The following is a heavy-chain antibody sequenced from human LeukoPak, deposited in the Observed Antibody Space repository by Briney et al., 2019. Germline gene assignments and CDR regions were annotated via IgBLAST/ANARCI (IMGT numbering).Heavy chain of an antibody. V-gene: IGHV1-18*01. CDR2: ISAYNGNT. Sequence: VSVKVSCKASGYTFTSYGISWVRQAPGQGLEWMGWISAYNGNTNYAQKLQGRVTMTTDTSTSTAYMELRSLRSDDTAVYYCAREGSYYDSSGYYYFGWFDPWGQGTLVTVSS. J-gene: IGHJ5*02. CDR1: GYTFTSYG. CDR3: AREGSYYDSSGYYYFGWFDP. D-gene: IGHD3-22*01.